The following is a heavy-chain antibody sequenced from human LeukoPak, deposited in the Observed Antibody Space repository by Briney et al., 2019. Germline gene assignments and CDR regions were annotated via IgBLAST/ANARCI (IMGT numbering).Heavy chain of an antibody. J-gene: IGHJ5*02. V-gene: IGHV4-31*03. Sequence: PSQTLSLTCTVSGGSISSGGYYWSWIRQHPEKGLEWIGYIYYSGSTYYNPSLKSRVTISVDTSKNQFSLKLSSVTAADTAVYYCARDSAHDFWSGYYWGGWFDPWGQGTLVTVSS. D-gene: IGHD3-3*01. CDR1: GGSISSGGYY. CDR3: ARDSAHDFWSGYYWGGWFDP. CDR2: IYYSGST.